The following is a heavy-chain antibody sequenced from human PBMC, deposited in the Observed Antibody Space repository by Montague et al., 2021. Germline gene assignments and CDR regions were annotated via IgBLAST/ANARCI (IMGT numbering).Heavy chain of an antibody. V-gene: IGHV3-23*01. CDR3: ARDGPRTHYFVY. CDR2: MNAGSGNT. CDR1: GFPFSSYA. Sequence: YRRLSCAASGFPFSSYAMSWVRQTPGQGLEWVSTMNAGSGNTYYADSVKGRFTISRDNSKNTLYLQMNSLRAEDTAVYYCARDGPRTHYFVYWGQGALVTVPS. D-gene: IGHD2-2*01. J-gene: IGHJ4*02.